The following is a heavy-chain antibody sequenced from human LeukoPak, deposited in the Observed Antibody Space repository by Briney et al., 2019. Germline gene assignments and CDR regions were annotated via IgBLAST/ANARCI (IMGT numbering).Heavy chain of an antibody. D-gene: IGHD2-2*01. CDR3: ASSSDAPANM. J-gene: IGHJ4*02. CDR2: IRQDGSAK. V-gene: IGHV3-7*01. CDR1: GFTFSTYW. Sequence: GGSLRLSCAVSGFTFSTYWMSWVRQAPGKGLEWVANIRQDGSAKYYVDSVKGRFTISRDNAKNSLYLQMNSLRAEDTGVYYCASSSDAPANMWGQGTLVTVSS.